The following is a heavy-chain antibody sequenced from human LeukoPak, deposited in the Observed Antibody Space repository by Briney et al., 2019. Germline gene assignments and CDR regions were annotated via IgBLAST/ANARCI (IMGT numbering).Heavy chain of an antibody. J-gene: IGHJ6*02. CDR3: ARDFRVGYSYGLYYGMDV. CDR1: GGSFSGYY. CDR2: IYYSGST. V-gene: IGHV4-59*01. Sequence: SETLSLTCAVYGGSFSGYYWSWIRQPPGKGLEWIGYIYYSGSTNYNPSLKSRVTISVDTSKNQFSLKVSSVTTADTAVYYCARDFRVGYSYGLYYGMDVWGQGTTVTVSS. D-gene: IGHD5-18*01.